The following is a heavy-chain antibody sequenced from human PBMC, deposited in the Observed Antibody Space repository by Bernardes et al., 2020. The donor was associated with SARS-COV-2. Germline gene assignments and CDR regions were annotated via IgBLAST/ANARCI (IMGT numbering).Heavy chain of an antibody. J-gene: IGHJ4*02. CDR2: IRGKANSDAT. V-gene: IGHV3-73*01. Sequence: GGSLRLSCAASGFTFSDHYMDWVRQAPGKGLEWVGRIRGKANSDATAYGASVKGRFSISRDDSDNTAYLHMNSLKAEDTAVYFCTNGLDNWGQGTLVTVSS. CDR3: TNGLDN. CDR1: GFTFSDHY.